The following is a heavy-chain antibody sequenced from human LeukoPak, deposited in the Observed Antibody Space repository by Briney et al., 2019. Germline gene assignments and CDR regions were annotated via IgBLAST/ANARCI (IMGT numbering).Heavy chain of an antibody. Sequence: PSETLSLTCTVSGGSISSYYWSWIRQPPGKGLEWIGYIYYSGSTNYNPSLKSRVTISVDTSKNQFSLKLSSVTAADTAVYYCARDLPYYYGSGSFLTDAFDIWGQGTMVTVSS. J-gene: IGHJ3*02. D-gene: IGHD3-10*01. CDR2: IYYSGST. V-gene: IGHV4-59*01. CDR3: ARDLPYYYGSGSFLTDAFDI. CDR1: GGSISSYY.